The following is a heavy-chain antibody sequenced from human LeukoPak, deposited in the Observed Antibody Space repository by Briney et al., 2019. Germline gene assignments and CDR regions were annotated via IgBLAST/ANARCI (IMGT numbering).Heavy chain of an antibody. V-gene: IGHV3-23*01. CDR3: AKSARITIFGVVIIDY. Sequence: GASLRLSCAASGFTFSSYAMSWVRQAPGKGLEWVSAISGSGGSTYYADSVKGRFTISRDNSKNTLYLQMNSLRAEDAAVYYCAKSARITIFGVVIIDYWGQGTLVTVSS. J-gene: IGHJ4*02. CDR1: GFTFSSYA. CDR2: ISGSGGST. D-gene: IGHD3-3*01.